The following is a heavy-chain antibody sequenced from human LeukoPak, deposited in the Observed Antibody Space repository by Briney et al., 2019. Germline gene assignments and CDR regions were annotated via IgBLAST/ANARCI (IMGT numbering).Heavy chain of an antibody. CDR1: GYTFTSYW. Sequence: PGESLKISCQASGYTFTSYWIGWVRQMPGKGLEWMGIINPGDFDTRYSPSFEGQVTISVDMSISTAYLQWSSVKASDTAIYYCASPGSGNHRPHRWWGQGTLVTVSS. J-gene: IGHJ4*02. CDR2: INPGDFDT. V-gene: IGHV5-51*01. D-gene: IGHD3-10*01. CDR3: ASPGSGNHRPHRW.